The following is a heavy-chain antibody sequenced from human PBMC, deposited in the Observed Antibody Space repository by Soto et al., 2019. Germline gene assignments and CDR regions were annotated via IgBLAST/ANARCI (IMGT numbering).Heavy chain of an antibody. D-gene: IGHD1-26*01. CDR1: GYTFTSYG. Sequence: ASVKVSCKASGYTFTSYGISWVRQAPGQGLEWVGWISAYNGNTNYAQKLQGRVTMTTDTSTSTAYMELRSLRSDDTAVYYCAIENCGSHSRHDVFDYWCQALLVTLS. V-gene: IGHV1-18*01. CDR2: ISAYNGNT. J-gene: IGHJ4*02. CDR3: AIENCGSHSRHDVFDY.